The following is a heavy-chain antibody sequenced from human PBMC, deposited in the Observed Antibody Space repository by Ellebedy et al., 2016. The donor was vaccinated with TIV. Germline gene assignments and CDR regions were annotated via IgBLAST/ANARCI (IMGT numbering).Heavy chain of an antibody. J-gene: IGHJ4*02. CDR3: ARDQWLGRAYYFDY. Sequence: GGSLRLSCAASGFTFSNYWMSWVRQAPGKELEWVANIKQDASERYYVDSVKGRFSISRDNAKNSIYLQMNSLRDEDTAVYYCARDQWLGRAYYFDYWGQGTLLTVSS. CDR1: GFTFSNYW. V-gene: IGHV3-7*01. D-gene: IGHD6-19*01. CDR2: IKQDASER.